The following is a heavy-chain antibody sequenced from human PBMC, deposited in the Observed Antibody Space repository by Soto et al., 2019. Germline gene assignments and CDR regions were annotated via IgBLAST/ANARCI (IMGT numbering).Heavy chain of an antibody. CDR2: IYHSGST. CDR1: GGSISSSNW. V-gene: IGHV4-4*02. Sequence: QVQLQESGPGLVKPSGTLSLTCAVSGGSISSSNWWSWVRQPPGKGLEWIGEIYHSGSTNYNPSLKSXXTXSXVTSKNQFSLKLSSVTAADTAVYYCARRTLTAAWDYWGQGTLVTVSS. CDR3: ARRTLTAAWDY. J-gene: IGHJ4*02. D-gene: IGHD6-13*01.